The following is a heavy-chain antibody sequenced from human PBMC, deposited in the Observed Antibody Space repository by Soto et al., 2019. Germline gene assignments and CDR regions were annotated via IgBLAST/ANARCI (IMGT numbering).Heavy chain of an antibody. V-gene: IGHV3-33*01. CDR1: GFTFSSYG. CDR3: ARDREVYCSGGSCYTFNWFDP. Sequence: QVQLVESGGGVVQPGRSLRLSCAASGFTFSSYGMHWVRQAPGKGLEWVAVIWYDGSNKYYADSVKGRFTISRDNSKNTLYLQMNSLRAEGTAVYYCARDREVYCSGGSCYTFNWFDPWGQGTLVTVSS. D-gene: IGHD2-15*01. CDR2: IWYDGSNK. J-gene: IGHJ5*02.